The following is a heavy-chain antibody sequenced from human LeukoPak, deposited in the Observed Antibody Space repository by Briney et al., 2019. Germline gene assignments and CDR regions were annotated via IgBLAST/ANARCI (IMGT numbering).Heavy chain of an antibody. V-gene: IGHV4-59*12. Sequence: PSETLSLTCAVSGGSISSFYWSWIRQPPGKGLEWIGYIYHSGSTYYNPSLKSRVTISVDRSKNQFSLKLSSVTAADTAVYYCASLLRFLEWLPHSWGQGTLVTVSS. CDR2: IYHSGST. D-gene: IGHD3-3*01. CDR1: GGSISSFY. J-gene: IGHJ4*02. CDR3: ASLLRFLEWLPHS.